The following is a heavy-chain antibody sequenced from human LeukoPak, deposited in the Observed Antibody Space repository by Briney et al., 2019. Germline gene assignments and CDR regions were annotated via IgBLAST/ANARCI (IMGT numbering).Heavy chain of an antibody. CDR2: INPNSGGT. D-gene: IGHD3-10*01. V-gene: IGHV1-2*02. J-gene: IGHJ4*02. Sequence: ASVKVSCKASGYTFTGHYMHWVRQAPGQGLEWTGWINPNSGGTNYAQKFQGRVTMTRDTSISTAYMELSRLRSDDTAVYYCARTALWFGESTHYFDYWGQGTLVTVSS. CDR1: GYTFTGHY. CDR3: ARTALWFGESTHYFDY.